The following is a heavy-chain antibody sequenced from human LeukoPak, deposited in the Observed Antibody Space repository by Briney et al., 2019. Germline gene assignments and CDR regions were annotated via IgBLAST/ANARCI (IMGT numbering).Heavy chain of an antibody. Sequence: SETLSLTCIVSGGSISSISSNNYHWGWIRQPPGKGLEWIGSIYYSGNTYYNPSLKSRVTISVDTSKNQFSLKLSSVTAADTAVYYCARRARGYYFDYWGQGTLVTVSS. V-gene: IGHV4-39*01. CDR3: ARRARGYYFDY. J-gene: IGHJ4*02. CDR2: IYYSGNT. CDR1: GGSISSISSNNYH.